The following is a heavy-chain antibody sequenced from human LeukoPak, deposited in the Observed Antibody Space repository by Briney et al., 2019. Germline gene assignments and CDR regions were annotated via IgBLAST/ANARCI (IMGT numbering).Heavy chain of an antibody. CDR1: GGSISSYY. J-gene: IGHJ4*02. Sequence: SETLSLTCTVSGGSISSYYWSWIRQPPGKGLEWIGYIYDSWNTNYNPSLKSRVTISIDTSKNQFSLNLTSVTAADTAVYYCARDQIGYGLDYWGQGTLVTVSS. D-gene: IGHD5-18*01. CDR3: ARDQIGYGLDY. V-gene: IGHV4-59*01. CDR2: IYDSWNT.